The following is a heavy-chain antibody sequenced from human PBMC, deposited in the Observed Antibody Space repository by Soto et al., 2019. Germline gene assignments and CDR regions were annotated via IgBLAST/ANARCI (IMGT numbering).Heavy chain of an antibody. D-gene: IGHD3-16*01. Sequence: SETLSLTCTVSGGSISSSSYYWGWIRQPPGKGLEWIGSIYYSGSTYYNPSLKSRVTISVDTSKNQFSLKLSSVTAADTAVYYCARQLILRGENWFDPWGQGTLVTVSS. CDR2: IYYSGST. V-gene: IGHV4-39*01. J-gene: IGHJ5*02. CDR1: GGSISSSSYY. CDR3: ARQLILRGENWFDP.